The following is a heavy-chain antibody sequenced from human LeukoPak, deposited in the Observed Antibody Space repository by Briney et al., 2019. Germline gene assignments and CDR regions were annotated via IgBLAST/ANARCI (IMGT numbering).Heavy chain of an antibody. CDR1: GGSISSGSYY. Sequence: KPSETLSLTCTVSGGSISSGSYYWGWIRQPPGKGLEWIGSIYYSGSTYYNPSLKSRVTISVDTSKNQFSLKLSSVTAADTAVYYYANLNMITFGGVHDYWGQGTLVTVSS. CDR2: IYYSGST. CDR3: ANLNMITFGGVHDY. D-gene: IGHD3-16*01. V-gene: IGHV4-39*01. J-gene: IGHJ4*02.